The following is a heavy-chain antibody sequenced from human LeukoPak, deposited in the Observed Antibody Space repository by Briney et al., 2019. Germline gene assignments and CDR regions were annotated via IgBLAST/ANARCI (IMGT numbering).Heavy chain of an antibody. CDR1: GFTVSSNY. CDR2: IYSGGST. J-gene: IGHJ3*02. CDR3: ARGGRIAAAGDAFDI. D-gene: IGHD6-13*01. Sequence: GGSLRLSCAASGFTVSSNYMSWVRQAPGKGLEWVSVIYSGGSTYYADSVKGRFTISRDNSKNTLYLQMNSLRAEDTAVYYCARGGRIAAAGDAFDIWGQGTMVTVSS. V-gene: IGHV3-53*01.